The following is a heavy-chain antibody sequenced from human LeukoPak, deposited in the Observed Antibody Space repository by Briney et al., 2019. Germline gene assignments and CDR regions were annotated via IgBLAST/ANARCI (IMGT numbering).Heavy chain of an antibody. J-gene: IGHJ6*02. V-gene: IGHV3-74*01. Sequence: PGGSLILSCAASGFTFSSYWMHWVRQAPGKGLVWVSRINSDGSSTTYADSVKGRFTISRDNAKNTLYLQMNSLRAEDTAVYYCARVRTRYYGMDVWGQGTTVTVSS. CDR1: GFTFSSYW. CDR3: ARVRTRYYGMDV. CDR2: INSDGSST. D-gene: IGHD1-14*01.